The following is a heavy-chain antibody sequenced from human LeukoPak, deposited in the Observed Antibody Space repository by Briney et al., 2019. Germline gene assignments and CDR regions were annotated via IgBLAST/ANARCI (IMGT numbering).Heavy chain of an antibody. CDR3: ARVKPAAGIYYYMDV. V-gene: IGHV3-7*01. J-gene: IGHJ6*03. CDR1: GFTFSRYG. CDR2: IKQDGSEK. Sequence: GGTLRLSCAASGFTFSRYGMSWVRQAPGKGLEWVANIKQDGSEKYYVDSVKGRFTISRDNAKNSLYLQMNSLRAEDTAVYYCARVKPAAGIYYYMDVWGKGTTVTVSS. D-gene: IGHD2-2*01.